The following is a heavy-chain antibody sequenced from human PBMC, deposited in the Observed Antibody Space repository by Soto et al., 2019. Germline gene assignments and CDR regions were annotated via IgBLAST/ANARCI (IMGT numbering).Heavy chain of an antibody. CDR3: ARKGGSGSPPDY. CDR1: GGSISSYY. D-gene: IGHD3-10*01. V-gene: IGHV4-59*01. Sequence: QVQLQESGPGLVKPSETLSLTCTVSGGSISSYYWSWIRQPPGKGLEWIGYIYYSGSTNYNPSLKSRVTISVDTSKNQFSLKLSSVTAADTAVYYCARKGGSGSPPDYWGQGTLVTVSS. J-gene: IGHJ4*02. CDR2: IYYSGST.